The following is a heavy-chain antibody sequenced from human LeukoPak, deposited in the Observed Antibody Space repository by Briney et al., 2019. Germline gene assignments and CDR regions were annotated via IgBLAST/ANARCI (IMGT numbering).Heavy chain of an antibody. CDR2: IYTSGST. CDR3: ASEGSSSGD. D-gene: IGHD6-6*01. J-gene: IGHJ4*02. CDR1: GGSFSGYY. Sequence: KPSETLSLTCAVYGGSFSGYYWSWIRQPAGKGLEWIGRIYTSGSTNYNPSLKSRVTMSVGTSKNQFSLKLSSVTAADTAVYYCASEGSSSGDWGQGTLVTVSS. V-gene: IGHV4-59*10.